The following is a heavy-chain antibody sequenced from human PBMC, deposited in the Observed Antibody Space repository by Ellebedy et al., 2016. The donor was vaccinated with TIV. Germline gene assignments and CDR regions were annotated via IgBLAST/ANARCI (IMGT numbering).Heavy chain of an antibody. V-gene: IGHV1-18*01. CDR3: ARCQYIGDGYYERPYYYAMDV. J-gene: IGHJ6*02. Sequence: AASVKVSCKASGYTFTSYGISWLRQAPGQGLEWMGWISSYNGKTNYTHNLQGRVTMTTDTSTSTAYMELRSMRSDDTAVYYCARCQYIGDGYYERPYYYAMDVWGQGTTVTVSS. CDR2: ISSYNGKT. CDR1: GYTFTSYG. D-gene: IGHD3-3*01.